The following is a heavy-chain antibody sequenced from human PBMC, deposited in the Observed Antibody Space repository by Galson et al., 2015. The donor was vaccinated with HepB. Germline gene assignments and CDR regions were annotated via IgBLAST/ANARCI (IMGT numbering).Heavy chain of an antibody. CDR1: GYSFTSYW. D-gene: IGHD6-6*01. CDR3: ARHGIAARLAEWAPWFDP. V-gene: IGHV5-51*01. Sequence: QSGAEVIKPGESLKISCKGSGYSFTSYWSGWVRQMPGKGLEWMGSIYPGDSDTRYSPSFQGQVTISADKSISTAYLQWSSLKASDTAMYYCARHGIAARLAEWAPWFDPWGQGTLLTVSS. CDR2: IYPGDSDT. J-gene: IGHJ5*02.